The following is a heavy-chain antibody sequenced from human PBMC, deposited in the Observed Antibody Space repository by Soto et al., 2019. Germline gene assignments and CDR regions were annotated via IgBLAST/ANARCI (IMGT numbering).Heavy chain of an antibody. CDR3: ASKVVQLWLRPNWFDP. CDR2: IYYSGST. J-gene: IGHJ5*02. D-gene: IGHD5-18*01. V-gene: IGHV4-39*01. CDR1: GGSISSSSYY. Sequence: QLQLQESGPGLVKPSETLSLTCTVSGGSISSSSYYWGWIRQPPGKGLEWIGSIYYSGSTYYNPSLKSRVTISVDTSKNQFSLKLSSVTAADTAVYYCASKVVQLWLRPNWFDPWGQGTLVTVSS.